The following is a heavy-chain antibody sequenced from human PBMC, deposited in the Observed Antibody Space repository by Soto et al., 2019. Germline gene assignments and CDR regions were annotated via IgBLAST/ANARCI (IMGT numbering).Heavy chain of an antibody. CDR1: GFTFSSYS. J-gene: IGHJ6*02. V-gene: IGHV3-48*02. CDR2: ISSSSSTI. Sequence: LRLSCAASGFTFSSYSMNWVRQAPEKGLEWVSYISSSSSTIYYADSVKGRFTISRDNAKNSLYLQMNSLRDEDTAVYYCARDLDIVVVPAADYYGMDVWGQGTTVTVSS. D-gene: IGHD2-2*03. CDR3: ARDLDIVVVPAADYYGMDV.